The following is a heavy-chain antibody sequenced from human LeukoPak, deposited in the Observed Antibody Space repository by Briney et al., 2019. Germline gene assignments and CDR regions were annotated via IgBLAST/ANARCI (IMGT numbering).Heavy chain of an antibody. CDR1: GYTFTSYG. CDR3: AREGGRYCSGGSCYSSNGWYGGLNY. CDR2: ISTYNGYT. J-gene: IGHJ4*02. V-gene: IGHV1-18*01. D-gene: IGHD2-15*01. Sequence: GASVKVSCKASGYTFTSYGISWVRQAPGQGLEWMGWISTYNGYTNYARKVQGRVTMTTDTSTSTAYMELRSLRSDDTAVYYCAREGGRYCSGGSCYSSNGWYGGLNYWGQGTLVTVSS.